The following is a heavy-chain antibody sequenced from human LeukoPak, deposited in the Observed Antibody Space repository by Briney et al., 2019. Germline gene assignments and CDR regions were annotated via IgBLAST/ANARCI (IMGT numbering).Heavy chain of an antibody. CDR3: ARGRGTSYYFDY. Sequence: SETLSLTCTVSGGSISSGGYYWSWIRQHPGKGLEWIGYIYYSGSTYYNPSLKSRVTISVDTSKNQFSLKLSSVTAADTAVYYYARGRGTSYYFDYWGQGTLVTVSS. CDR2: IYYSGST. V-gene: IGHV4-31*03. D-gene: IGHD1-14*01. CDR1: GGSISSGGYY. J-gene: IGHJ4*02.